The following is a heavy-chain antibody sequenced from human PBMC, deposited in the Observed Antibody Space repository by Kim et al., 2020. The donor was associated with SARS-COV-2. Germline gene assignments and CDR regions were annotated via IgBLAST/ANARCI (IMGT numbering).Heavy chain of an antibody. D-gene: IGHD5-18*01. CDR1: GFFFRNSA. CDR3: VRDLGYWRFDP. CDR2: ITINSDIR. V-gene: IGHV3-23*01. Sequence: GGSLILSCAASGFFFRNSAMSWVRHVPGKGLEWVAAITINSDIRTYGDAVKGRFAISRDDSKSTVYLQMDGLRDDDTAIYYCVRDLGYWRFDPWGQGILVTVSS. J-gene: IGHJ5*02.